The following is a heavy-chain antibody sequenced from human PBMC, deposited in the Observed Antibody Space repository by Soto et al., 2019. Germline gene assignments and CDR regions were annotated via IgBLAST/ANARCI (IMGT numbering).Heavy chain of an antibody. J-gene: IGHJ5*02. CDR2: ISGSGGST. V-gene: IGHV3-23*01. D-gene: IGHD5-18*01. Sequence: PGGSLRLSCAASGFTFSSYAMGWVRQAPGKGLEWVSAISGSGGSTYYADSVKGRFTISRDNSKNTLYLQMNSLRAEDTAVYYCAKDLRFSYGHNWFDPWGQGTLVTVSS. CDR3: AKDLRFSYGHNWFDP. CDR1: GFTFSSYA.